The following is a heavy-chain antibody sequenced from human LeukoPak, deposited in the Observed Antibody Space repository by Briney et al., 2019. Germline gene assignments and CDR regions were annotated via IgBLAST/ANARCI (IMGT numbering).Heavy chain of an antibody. CDR2: ISESSSFI. V-gene: IGHV3-21*01. CDR1: GFAFRNYN. D-gene: IGHD2-8*01. CDR3: ARQRGYCSSGVCRGWFDP. Sequence: GGSLRLSCAASGFAFRNYNMNWVRQAPGKGLEWFSSISESSSFIQYADSLKGRFAISRDNAKNSLYPQMNSLRAEDTAVYYCARQRGYCSSGVCRGWFDPWGQGTLVTVSS. J-gene: IGHJ5*02.